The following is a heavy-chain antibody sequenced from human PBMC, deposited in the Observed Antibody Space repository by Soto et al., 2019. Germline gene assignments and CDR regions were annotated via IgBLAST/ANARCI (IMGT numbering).Heavy chain of an antibody. V-gene: IGHV1-2*04. CDR3: ARDGQVTTGPYYYYGMDV. Sequence: ASVKVSCKASGYTFTGYYMHWVRQAPGQGLEWMGWINPNSGGTNYAQKFQGWVTMTRDTSISTAYMVLSRLRSDDTAVYYCARDGQVTTGPYYYYGMDVWGQGTTVTVSS. J-gene: IGHJ6*02. CDR1: GYTFTGYY. D-gene: IGHD4-17*01. CDR2: INPNSGGT.